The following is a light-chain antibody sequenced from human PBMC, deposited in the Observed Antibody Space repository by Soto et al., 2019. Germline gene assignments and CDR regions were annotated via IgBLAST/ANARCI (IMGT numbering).Light chain of an antibody. V-gene: IGKV3-15*01. Sequence: EIVMTQSPATLSVSAGGTVTLSCRASQSIRTNVAWYQQIPGQAPRLLVYGASTRATGVPARFSGSGSGIEFTLTISSLQSEESAFYYCQQYFNWPLTWTFGPGTKVDI. CDR2: GAS. CDR1: QSIRTN. CDR3: QQYFNWPLTWT. J-gene: IGKJ1*01.